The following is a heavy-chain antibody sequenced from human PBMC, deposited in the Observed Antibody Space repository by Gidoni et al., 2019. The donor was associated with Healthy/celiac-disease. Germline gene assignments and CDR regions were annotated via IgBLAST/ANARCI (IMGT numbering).Heavy chain of an antibody. CDR3: ARDQRISAYYYGMDV. CDR1: GGSISSSSYY. Sequence: QLQLQESGPGLVKPSETLSLTFTVSGGSISSSSYYWGWIRQPPGKGLEWIGSIYYSGSTYYNPALKSRVTISVDTSKNQFSLKLSSVTAADTAVYYCARDQRISAYYYGMDVWGQGTTVTVSS. D-gene: IGHD2-21*01. V-gene: IGHV4-39*07. CDR2: IYYSGST. J-gene: IGHJ6*02.